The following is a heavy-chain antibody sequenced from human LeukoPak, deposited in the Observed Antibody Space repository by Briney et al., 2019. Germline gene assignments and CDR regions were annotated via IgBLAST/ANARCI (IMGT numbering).Heavy chain of an antibody. CDR3: ARARPRAWFDP. CDR2: IIPIFGTA. J-gene: IGHJ5*02. Sequence: SVRVSCKASGGTFSSYAISWVRQAPGQGLEWMGGIIPIFGTANYVQKFQGRVTITTDESTSTAYMELSSLRSEDTAVYYCARARPRAWFDPWGQGTLVTVSS. V-gene: IGHV1-69*05. CDR1: GGTFSSYA.